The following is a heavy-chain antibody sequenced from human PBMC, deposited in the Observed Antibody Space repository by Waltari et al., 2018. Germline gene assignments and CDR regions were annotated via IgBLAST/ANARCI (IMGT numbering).Heavy chain of an antibody. D-gene: IGHD3-10*01. Sequence: QLVQSGAEVKKPGASVKVSCKASGYTFSSYGITWVRQAPGKGLEWMGGFDPEDGETIYAQKFQGRVTMTEDTSTDTAYMELSSLRSEDTAVYYCATGARVQGVIPLPDYWGQGTLVTVS. J-gene: IGHJ4*02. CDR2: FDPEDGET. CDR3: ATGARVQGVIPLPDY. V-gene: IGHV1-24*01. CDR1: GYTFSSYG.